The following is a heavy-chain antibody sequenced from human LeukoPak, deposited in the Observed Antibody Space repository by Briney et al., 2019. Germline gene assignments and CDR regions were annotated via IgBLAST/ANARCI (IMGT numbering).Heavy chain of an antibody. D-gene: IGHD3-3*01. CDR1: DFSISSGYY. Sequence: TSETLSLTCIVSDFSISSGYYWGWIRQPPGKGLEGIGSIFHSGSTYYNPSLKSRVTISVDTSKNQFSLKLSSVTAADTVVYYCASGGYDFWSGYYPFDYWGQGTLVTVSS. CDR3: ASGGYDFWSGYYPFDY. V-gene: IGHV4-38-2*02. J-gene: IGHJ4*02. CDR2: IFHSGST.